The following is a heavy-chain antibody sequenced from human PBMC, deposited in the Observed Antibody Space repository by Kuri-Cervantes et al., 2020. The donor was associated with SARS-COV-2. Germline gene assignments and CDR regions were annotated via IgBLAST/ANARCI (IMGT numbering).Heavy chain of an antibody. V-gene: IGHV1-18*01. Sequence: ASVKVSCKASGYTFTSYCISWVRQAPGQGLEWMGWLSGNNGNTNYAQKLQGRVTMTTDTSTSTAYMELGSLRSEDTAVYYCARAGPQFIQLWFMYWGQGTLVTVSS. CDR1: GYTFTSYC. D-gene: IGHD5-18*01. J-gene: IGHJ4*02. CDR3: ARAGPQFIQLWFMY. CDR2: LSGNNGNT.